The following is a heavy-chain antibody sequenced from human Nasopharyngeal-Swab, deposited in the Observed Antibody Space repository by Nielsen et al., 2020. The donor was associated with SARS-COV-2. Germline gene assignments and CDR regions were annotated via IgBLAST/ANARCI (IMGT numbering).Heavy chain of an antibody. CDR2: IYYSGST. Sequence: WLRQRPGKGLEWIGSIYYSGSTYYNPSLKSRVTISVDTSKNQFSLKLSSVTAADTAVYYCARQGTRCSGGSCYWDAFDIWGQGTVVTVSS. J-gene: IGHJ3*02. CDR3: ARQGTRCSGGSCYWDAFDI. D-gene: IGHD2-15*01. V-gene: IGHV4-39*01.